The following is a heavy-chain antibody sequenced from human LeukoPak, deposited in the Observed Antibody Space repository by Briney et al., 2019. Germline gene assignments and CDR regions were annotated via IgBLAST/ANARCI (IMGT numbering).Heavy chain of an antibody. J-gene: IGHJ3*02. Sequence: SGGSLRLSCAASGFTFSSYSMNWVRQAPGKGLEWVSYISSSSSTIYYADSVKGRFTISRDNAKNSLYLLMNSLRAEDTAVYYCASFDGVVIAYDAFDIWGQGTMVTVSS. CDR3: ASFDGVVIAYDAFDI. CDR2: ISSSSSTI. V-gene: IGHV3-48*01. D-gene: IGHD2-21*01. CDR1: GFTFSSYS.